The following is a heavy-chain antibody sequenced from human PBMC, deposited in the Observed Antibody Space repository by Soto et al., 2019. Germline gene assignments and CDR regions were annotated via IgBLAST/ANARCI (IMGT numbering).Heavy chain of an antibody. V-gene: IGHV6-1*01. D-gene: IGHD6-13*01. CDR1: GDSVSSNSAA. CDR2: TYYRSKWYN. J-gene: IGHJ6*03. Sequence: SQTLSLTCAISGDSVSSNSAAWNWIRQSPSRGLEWLGRTYYRSKWYNDYAVSVKSRITINPDTSKNQFSLQLNSVTPEDTAVYYCAFDRASSTWSTASYCMDVCGQGTTVNDSS. CDR3: AFDRASSTWSTASYCMDV.